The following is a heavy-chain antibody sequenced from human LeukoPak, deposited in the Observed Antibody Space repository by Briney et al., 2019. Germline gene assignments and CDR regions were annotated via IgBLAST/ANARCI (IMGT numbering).Heavy chain of an antibody. V-gene: IGHV4-59*01. D-gene: IGHD6-13*01. CDR1: GASISSYY. CDR2: IYYSGST. CDR3: ASGPYPAAGTDHQFDY. Sequence: RPSETLSLTCTVSGASISSYYWSWIRQPPGKGLEWIGYIYYSGSTKYNPFLKSRVTISVDTSKNQFSLKLSSVTAADTAVYYCASGPYPAAGTDHQFDYWGQGTLVTVSS. J-gene: IGHJ4*02.